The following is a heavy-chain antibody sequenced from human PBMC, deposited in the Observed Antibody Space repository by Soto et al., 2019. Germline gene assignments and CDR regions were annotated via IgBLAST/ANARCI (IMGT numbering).Heavy chain of an antibody. CDR2: IIPIFGTA. J-gene: IGHJ5*02. Sequence: EASVKVSCKASGGTFSSYAISWVRQAPGQGLEWMGGIIPIFGTANYAQKFQGRVTITADESTSTAYMELSSLRSEDTAVYYCVRRVHYDFLSGSSFDPWGQGTLVTVSS. CDR3: VRRVHYDFLSGSSFDP. CDR1: GGTFSSYA. V-gene: IGHV1-69*13. D-gene: IGHD3-3*01.